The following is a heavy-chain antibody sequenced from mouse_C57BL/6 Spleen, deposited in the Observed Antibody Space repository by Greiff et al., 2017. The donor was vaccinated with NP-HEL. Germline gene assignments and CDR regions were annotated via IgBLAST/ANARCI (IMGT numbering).Heavy chain of an antibody. CDR3: ARDDGSSYVTWFAY. CDR1: GYSITSGYY. CDR2: ISYDGSN. D-gene: IGHD1-1*01. Sequence: EVHLVESGPGLVKPSQSLSLTCSVTGYSITSGYYWNWIRQFPGNKLEWMGYISYDGSNNYNPSLKNRISITRDTAKNQFFLKLNSVTTEDTATYYCARDDGSSYVTWFAYWGQGTLVTVSA. V-gene: IGHV3-6*01. J-gene: IGHJ3*01.